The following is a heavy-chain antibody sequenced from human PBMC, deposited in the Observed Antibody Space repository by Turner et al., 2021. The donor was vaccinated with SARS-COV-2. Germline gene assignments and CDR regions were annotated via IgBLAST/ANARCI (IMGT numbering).Heavy chain of an antibody. CDR2: ISGSGDTT. Sequence: VQLLESGGGLEQPGGSLRLSCAASGFTFSGYAMCWVRQAPGKGLEWVSGISGSGDTTYYADSVKGRFTISRDNSKNTMYLQMNSLRAEDTAVYYCATIAAAGPDFYYYYGMDVWGQGTTVTVSS. CDR1: GFTFSGYA. CDR3: ATIAAAGPDFYYYYGMDV. V-gene: IGHV3-23*01. D-gene: IGHD6-13*01. J-gene: IGHJ6*02.